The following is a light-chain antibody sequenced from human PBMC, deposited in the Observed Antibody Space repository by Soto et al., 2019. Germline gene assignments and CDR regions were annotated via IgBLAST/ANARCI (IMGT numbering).Light chain of an antibody. V-gene: IGLV1-51*01. Sequence: QSVLTQPPSMSAAPGQKVTISCSGNSSTIGNNYVSWFQYVPGTAPKLLIYDNHKRPSGIPERFSGSKSGTSATLGITGLQTGDEADYYCGAWDISLTAGWVFGGGTKLTVL. CDR1: SSTIGNNY. CDR2: DNH. CDR3: GAWDISLTAGWV. J-gene: IGLJ3*02.